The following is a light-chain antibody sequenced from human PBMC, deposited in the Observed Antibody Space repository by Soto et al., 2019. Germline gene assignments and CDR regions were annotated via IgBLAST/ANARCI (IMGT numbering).Light chain of an antibody. V-gene: IGLV4-60*03. Sequence: QAVVTQSSSASASLGSSVKLTCTLSSGRSSYIIAWHQQQPGKAPRFLMNLEGSGSYNKGSGIPDRFSGSSSGADRYLTISNLQSEDEADYYCETSDGYSWVFGGGTKLTVL. CDR1: SGRSSYI. CDR3: ETSDGYSWV. CDR2: LEGSGSY. J-gene: IGLJ3*02.